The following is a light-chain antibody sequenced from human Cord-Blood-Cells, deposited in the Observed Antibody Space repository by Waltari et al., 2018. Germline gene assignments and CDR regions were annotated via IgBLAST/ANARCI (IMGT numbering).Light chain of an antibody. CDR2: AAS. CDR1: QSISSY. J-gene: IGKJ2*03. V-gene: IGKV1-39*01. Sequence: DIQMTQSPSSLSASVGDRVTITCRASQSISSYLNWYQQKPGKAPKLLIYAASSLQSGVPSRFSGSGSETDFTLTICSVQPEDFAAYYCQQSDSTPDSFGQETKLEIK. CDR3: QQSDSTPDS.